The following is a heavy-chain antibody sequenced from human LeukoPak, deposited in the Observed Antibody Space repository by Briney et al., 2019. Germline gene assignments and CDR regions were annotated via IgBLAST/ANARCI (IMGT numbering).Heavy chain of an antibody. CDR1: GGSISSRSHH. J-gene: IGHJ4*02. CDR3: ARLNSGSCDY. D-gene: IGHD2-15*01. V-gene: IGHV4-39*01. CDR2: IYYSGST. Sequence: SETLSLTCTVSGGSISSRSHHWGWIRQPPGKGLEWIGNIYYSGSTFYNPSLKSRVTISVDTSQEQFSLKLSSVTAADTAVYYCARLNSGSCDYWGQGTLATVSS.